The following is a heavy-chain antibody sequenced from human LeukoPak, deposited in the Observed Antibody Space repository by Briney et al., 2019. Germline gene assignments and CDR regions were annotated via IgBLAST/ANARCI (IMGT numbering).Heavy chain of an antibody. Sequence: GGSLRLSCAASGFTFDNYAMSWVRQAPGRGLEWLPAISGSGGRTYYADSVKGRFTISRDNSKNTLYLQMHSLRVEDTGVYYCARADGTGGPYDYWGQGTLVTVSS. CDR2: ISGSGGRT. CDR1: GFTFDNYA. V-gene: IGHV3-23*01. J-gene: IGHJ4*02. D-gene: IGHD3/OR15-3a*01. CDR3: ARADGTGGPYDY.